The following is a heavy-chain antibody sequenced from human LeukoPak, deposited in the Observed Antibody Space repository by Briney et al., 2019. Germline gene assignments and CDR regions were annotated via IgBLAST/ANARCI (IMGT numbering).Heavy chain of an antibody. D-gene: IGHD1-14*01. CDR2: ITNDGSST. J-gene: IGHJ4*02. V-gene: IGHV3-74*01. CDR3: ATQQGGNPAY. CDR1: GLTFSSHW. Sequence: GGSLRLSCAASGLTFSSHWMHWVRQAPGKGLVWVSRITNDGSSTTYADSVKGRFTISRDNAKNMLYLQVNSLRAEDTAVYCCATQQGGNPAYWGQGTLVTVSS.